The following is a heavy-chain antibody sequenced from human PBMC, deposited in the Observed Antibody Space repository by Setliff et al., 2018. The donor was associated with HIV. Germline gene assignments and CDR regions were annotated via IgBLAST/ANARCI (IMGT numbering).Heavy chain of an antibody. CDR3: ARDDPYSSRWYPLFDY. D-gene: IGHD6-13*01. CDR2: IWYAGSNK. V-gene: IGHV3-33*01. CDR1: GFTFSSYG. Sequence: GGSLRLSCAASGFTFSSYGMHWVRQAPGKGLEWVAGIWYAGSNKYYADSVKVRFTISRDNSKNTLYLQMNSLRAEDTAVYYCARDDPYSSRWYPLFDYWGQGTLVTVSS. J-gene: IGHJ4*02.